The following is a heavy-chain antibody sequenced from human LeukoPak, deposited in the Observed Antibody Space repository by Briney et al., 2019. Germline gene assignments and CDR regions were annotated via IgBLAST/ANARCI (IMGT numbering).Heavy chain of an antibody. V-gene: IGHV4-30-4*01. Sequence: PSETLSLTCTVSGGSISSGDYYWSWIRQPPGKGLEWIGYIYYSGSTYYSPSLKSRVTISVDTSKNQFSLKLSSVTAADTAVYYCARAQVVAALFGSGYYGMDVWGQGTTVTVSS. CDR2: IYYSGST. CDR1: GGSISSGDYY. D-gene: IGHD2-15*01. CDR3: ARAQVVAALFGSGYYGMDV. J-gene: IGHJ6*02.